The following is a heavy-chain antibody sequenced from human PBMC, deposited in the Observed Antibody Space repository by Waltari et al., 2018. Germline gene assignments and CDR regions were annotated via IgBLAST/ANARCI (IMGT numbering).Heavy chain of an antibody. Sequence: QVQLQESGPGLVKPSETLFLTCTVSGDSISSFYWCWIRQPAGKGLEWIGRMYTNGNTNFNPSLKSRVSMSVDTPKSQLTLKLTAVSAADTAVYYCARDHHYDILTGYYDYWGQGTLVTVSS. CDR2: MYTNGNT. J-gene: IGHJ4*02. V-gene: IGHV4-4*07. D-gene: IGHD3-9*01. CDR1: GDSISSFY. CDR3: ARDHHYDILTGYYDY.